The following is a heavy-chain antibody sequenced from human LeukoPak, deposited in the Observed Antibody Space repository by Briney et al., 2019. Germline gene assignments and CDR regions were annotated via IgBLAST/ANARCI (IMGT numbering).Heavy chain of an antibody. CDR3: ARIYSSGWTDYYYYMDV. D-gene: IGHD6-19*01. CDR2: IYYSGST. CDR1: GGSISSYY. Sequence: SETLSLTCTVSGGSISSYYWSWIRQPPGKGLEWIGYIYYSGSTNYNPSLKSRVTISVDTSKNQFSLKLSSVTAADTAVYYCARIYSSGWTDYYYYMDVWGKGTTVTVSS. V-gene: IGHV4-59*01. J-gene: IGHJ6*03.